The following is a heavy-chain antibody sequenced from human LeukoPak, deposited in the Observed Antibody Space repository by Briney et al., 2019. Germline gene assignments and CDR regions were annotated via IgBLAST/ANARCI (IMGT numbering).Heavy chain of an antibody. V-gene: IGHV4-34*01. CDR3: ASGYSSSWYTGYYGMDV. D-gene: IGHD6-13*01. Sequence: TSETLSLTCAVYGVSFSGYYWSWIRQPPGKGLEWIGEINHGGSTNYNPSLKSRVTISVDTSKNQFSLKLSSVTAADTAVYYCASGYSSSWYTGYYGMDVWGQGTTVTVSS. CDR2: INHGGST. CDR1: GVSFSGYY. J-gene: IGHJ6*02.